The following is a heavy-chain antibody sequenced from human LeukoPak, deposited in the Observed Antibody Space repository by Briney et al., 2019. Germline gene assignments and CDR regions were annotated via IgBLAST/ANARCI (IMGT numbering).Heavy chain of an antibody. Sequence: GGSLRLSCAASGFTFSSSAMSWVRQAPGKGLEWVSAISNNGGYTYYADSVQGRFTISRDNSKSTLCLQMNSLRAEDTAVYYCAKGSYYDSSGSFYFDYWGQGTLVTVSS. CDR2: ISNNGGYT. D-gene: IGHD3-22*01. V-gene: IGHV3-23*01. CDR3: AKGSYYDSSGSFYFDY. J-gene: IGHJ4*02. CDR1: GFTFSSSA.